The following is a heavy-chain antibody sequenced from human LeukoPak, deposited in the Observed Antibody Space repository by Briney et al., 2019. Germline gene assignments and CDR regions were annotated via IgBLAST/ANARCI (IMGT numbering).Heavy chain of an antibody. V-gene: IGHV4-34*01. J-gene: IGHJ4*02. Sequence: SETLSLTCAVYGGSFSGYYWSWIRQPPGKGLEWIGEINHSGSTNYNPSLKSRVTISVDTSKNQFSLKLSSVTAADTAAYYCARGPTAVALVLEDYWGQGTLVTVSS. CDR1: GGSFSGYY. D-gene: IGHD6-13*01. CDR2: INHSGST. CDR3: ARGPTAVALVLEDY.